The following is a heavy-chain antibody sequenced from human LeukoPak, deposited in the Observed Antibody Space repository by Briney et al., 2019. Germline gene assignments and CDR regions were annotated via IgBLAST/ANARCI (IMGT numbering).Heavy chain of an antibody. Sequence: SETLSLTCTVSGGFISSGSYYWGWIRQPPVKGLEWIGSIYYSGSTYCNPSLKSRVTISVGTSKNQFSLKLSSVTAADTAVYYCARGGSSSSRTYYYYYMDVWGKGTTVTVSS. D-gene: IGHD6-6*01. CDR2: IYYSGST. V-gene: IGHV4-39*07. CDR1: GGFISSGSYY. J-gene: IGHJ6*03. CDR3: ARGGSSSSRTYYYYYMDV.